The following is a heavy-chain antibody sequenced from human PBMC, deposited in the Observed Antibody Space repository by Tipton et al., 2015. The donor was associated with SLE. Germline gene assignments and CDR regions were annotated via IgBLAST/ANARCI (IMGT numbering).Heavy chain of an antibody. CDR1: GFTFDDYA. CDR3: AATYYDSSGSQLDY. D-gene: IGHD3-22*01. CDR2: ISWNSGSI. Sequence: SLRLSCAASGFTFDDYAMHWVRQAPGKGLEWVSGISWNSGSIGYADSVKGRFTISRDNSKNTLYLQMNSLRAEDTAVYYCAATYYDSSGSQLDYWGQGTLVTVSS. V-gene: IGHV3-9*01. J-gene: IGHJ4*02.